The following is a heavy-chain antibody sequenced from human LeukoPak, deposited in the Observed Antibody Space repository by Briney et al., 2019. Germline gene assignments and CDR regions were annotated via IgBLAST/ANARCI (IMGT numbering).Heavy chain of an antibody. J-gene: IGHJ4*02. V-gene: IGHV5-51*01. CDR1: GYSFTNYW. D-gene: IGHD4-17*01. Sequence: GESLKISCKGSGYSFTNYWIGWVRQMPGKGLEWMGIIYLDDSDTRYSPSFQGQVTISADNSITTAYLQWSSLKASDTAMYYCARWGTVTRFVVDYWGQGTLVTVSS. CDR3: ARWGTVTRFVVDY. CDR2: IYLDDSDT.